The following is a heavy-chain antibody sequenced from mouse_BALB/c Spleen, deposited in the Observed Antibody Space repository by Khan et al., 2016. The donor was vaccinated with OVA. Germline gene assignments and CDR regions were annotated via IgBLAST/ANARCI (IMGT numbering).Heavy chain of an antibody. J-gene: IGHJ4*01. Sequence: VKLEESGPGLVAPSQSLSIACTVSEFSLTTYGVNWVRQPPGEGLEWLGVIWAGGSTNYNSALRSSLSISKDNSKSQVFLRMHSLQTDDTAMYYCVRFYDPYYAMDYWGQGTAGTVSS. CDR2: IWAGGST. V-gene: IGHV2-9*02. CDR3: VRFYDPYYAMDY. CDR1: EFSLTTYG. D-gene: IGHD2-3*01.